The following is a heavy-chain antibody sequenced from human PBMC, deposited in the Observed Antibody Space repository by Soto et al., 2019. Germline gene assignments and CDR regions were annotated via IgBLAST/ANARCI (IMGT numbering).Heavy chain of an antibody. CDR1: GFTFSSYA. J-gene: IGHJ5*02. V-gene: IGHV3-23*01. CDR3: ARNPRSDIFGVRNIVENWFDP. D-gene: IGHD3-3*02. CDR2: ISGSGGTT. Sequence: GGSLRLSCAASGFTFSSYAMSWVRQAPGKGLEWVSAISGSGGTTYYADSVKGRFTVSRDNSRNVMYLQMNGLGVDDTAVYFCARNPRSDIFGVRNIVENWFDPWGQGSLVTSPQ.